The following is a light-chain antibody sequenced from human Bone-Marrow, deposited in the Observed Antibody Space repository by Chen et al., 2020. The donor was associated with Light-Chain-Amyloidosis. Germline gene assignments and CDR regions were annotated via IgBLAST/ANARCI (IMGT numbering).Light chain of an antibody. CDR1: SSNIEDNA. V-gene: IGLV1-36*01. CDR3: AIYDNSLNGWV. J-gene: IGLJ3*02. Sequence: QPVLTQPPSVSEAPGQRVTIACSGSSSNIEDNAVTWYQHLPGKAPKLLIYYDDMKPSGVSDRFAGSKSGTSASLAISGLQPEDEADYFCAIYDNSLNGWVFGGGTKVTGL. CDR2: YDD.